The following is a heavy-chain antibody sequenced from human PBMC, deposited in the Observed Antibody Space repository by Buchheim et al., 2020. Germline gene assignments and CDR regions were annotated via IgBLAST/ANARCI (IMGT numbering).Heavy chain of an antibody. V-gene: IGHV3-23*01. D-gene: IGHD3-22*01. CDR1: GFTFSSYA. J-gene: IGHJ3*02. Sequence: EVQLLESGGGLVQPGGSLRLSCAASGFTFSSYAMSWVRQAPGKGLEWVSAISGSGGSTYYADSVKGRFTISRDNSKNTLYLQMNSLRAEDTAVYYCAKDYAQPGRTYYYDSSGNDAFDIWGQGT. CDR3: AKDYAQPGRTYYYDSSGNDAFDI. CDR2: ISGSGGST.